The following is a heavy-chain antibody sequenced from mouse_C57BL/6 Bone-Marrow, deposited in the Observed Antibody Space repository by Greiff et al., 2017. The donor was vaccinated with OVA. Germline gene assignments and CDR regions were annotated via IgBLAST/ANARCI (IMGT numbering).Heavy chain of an antibody. Sequence: EVKLVESGGGLVKPGGSLKLSCAASGFTFSSYAMSWVRQTPEKRLEWVATISDGGSYTYYPDNVKGRFTISRDNAKNNLYLQMSHLKSEDTAMYYCAREPLLLLYAMDYWGQGTSVTVSS. CDR1: GFTFSSYA. CDR3: AREPLLLLYAMDY. D-gene: IGHD1-1*01. V-gene: IGHV5-4*01. J-gene: IGHJ4*01. CDR2: ISDGGSYT.